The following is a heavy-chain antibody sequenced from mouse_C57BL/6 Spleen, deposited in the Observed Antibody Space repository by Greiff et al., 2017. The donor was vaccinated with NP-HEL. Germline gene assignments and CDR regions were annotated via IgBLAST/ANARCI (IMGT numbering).Heavy chain of an antibody. V-gene: IGHV1-15*01. CDR2: IDPETGGT. J-gene: IGHJ2*01. CDR1: GYTFTDYE. Sequence: QVQLKQSGAELVRPGASVTLSCKASGYTFTDYEMHWVKQTPVHGLEWIGAIDPETGGTAYNQKFKGKAILTADKSSSTAYMELRSLTSEDSAVYYCTRRIYYYGSSSFDYWGQGTTLTVSS. D-gene: IGHD1-1*01. CDR3: TRRIYYYGSSSFDY.